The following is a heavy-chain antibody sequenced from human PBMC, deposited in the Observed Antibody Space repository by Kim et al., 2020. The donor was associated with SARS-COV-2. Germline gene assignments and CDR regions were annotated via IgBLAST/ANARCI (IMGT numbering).Heavy chain of an antibody. J-gene: IGHJ6*02. V-gene: IGHV1-2*06. D-gene: IGHD3-10*01. Sequence: ASVKVSCKASGYTFTGYYMHWVRQAPGQGLEWMGRINPNSGGTNYAQKFQGRVTMTRDTSISTAYMELSRLRSDDTAVYYCARVSYGSGSYYTLTYYYYGMDVWGQGTTVTVSS. CDR3: ARVSYGSGSYYTLTYYYYGMDV. CDR2: INPNSGGT. CDR1: GYTFTGYY.